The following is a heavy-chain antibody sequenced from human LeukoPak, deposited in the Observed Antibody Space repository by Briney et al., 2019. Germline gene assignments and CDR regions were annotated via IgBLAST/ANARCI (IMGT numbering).Heavy chain of an antibody. CDR3: ASIPPYDILTGYYL. Sequence: PGRSLRLSCGASGFTFDDYAMRWVRQAPGKGLEWVSGISWNSGSIGYADSVKGRFTISRDNAKHSLYLQMNSLRAEDTALYYCASIPPYDILTGYYLWGQATLVTVSS. D-gene: IGHD3-9*01. CDR1: GFTFDDYA. J-gene: IGHJ4*02. V-gene: IGHV3-9*01. CDR2: ISWNSGSI.